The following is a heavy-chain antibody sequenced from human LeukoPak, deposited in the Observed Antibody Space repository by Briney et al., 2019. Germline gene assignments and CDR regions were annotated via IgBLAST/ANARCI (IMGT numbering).Heavy chain of an antibody. CDR2: ISSSGSTI. CDR3: AREAYKRLPMDV. V-gene: IGHV3-48*03. D-gene: IGHD1-1*01. Sequence: GGSLRLSCAASGFTFSNYEMTWVRQAPGKGLEWVSYISSSGSTIYYAGSVKGRFTISRDNAKNSLYLQMNSLRAEDTAVYYCAREAYKRLPMDVWGKGTTVTISS. J-gene: IGHJ6*04. CDR1: GFTFSNYE.